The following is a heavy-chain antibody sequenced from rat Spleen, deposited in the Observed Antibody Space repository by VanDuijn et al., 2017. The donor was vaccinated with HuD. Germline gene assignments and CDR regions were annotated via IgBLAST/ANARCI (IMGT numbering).Heavy chain of an antibody. CDR3: ARGYPDY. Sequence: EVKLLESGGGLVQPGGSMRLSCAASGFTFTDFYMNWIRQPAGKAPEWLGFIRDKANGYTTEYNPSVKGRFTISRDSSQSILYLQMNTLRAEDTATYYCARGYPDYWGQGVMVTVSS. CDR1: GFTFTDFY. J-gene: IGHJ2*01. CDR2: IRDKANGYTT. V-gene: IGHV7-7*01. D-gene: IGHD4-3*01.